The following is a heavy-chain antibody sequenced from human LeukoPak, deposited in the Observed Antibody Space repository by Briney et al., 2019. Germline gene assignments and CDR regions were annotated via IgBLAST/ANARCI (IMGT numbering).Heavy chain of an antibody. J-gene: IGHJ4*02. V-gene: IGHV3-30*02. CDR1: GFTFSSYG. CDR3: AKGGGIGYYFDY. D-gene: IGHD2-15*01. CDR2: IRYDGSNK. Sequence: QPGGSLRLSCAASGFTFSSYGMHWVRQAPGKGLEWVAFIRYDGSNKYYADSVKGRFTISRDNSKNQLYLQMNSLRAEDTAVYYCAKGGGIGYYFDYWGQGTLVTVSS.